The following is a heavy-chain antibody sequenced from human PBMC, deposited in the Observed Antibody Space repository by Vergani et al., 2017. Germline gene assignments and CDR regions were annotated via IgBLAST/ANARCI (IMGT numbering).Heavy chain of an antibody. D-gene: IGHD5-12*01. CDR2: INHSGST. CDR1: GGSFSGYY. J-gene: IGHJ4*02. CDR3: ARRPGWLRPGASYYFDY. Sequence: QVQLQQWGAGLLKPPETLSLTCAVYGGSFSGYYWSWIRQPPGKGLEWIGEINHSGSTNYNPSLKSRVTISVDTSKNQFSLKLSSVTAADTAVYYCARRPGWLRPGASYYFDYWGQGTLVTVSS. V-gene: IGHV4-34*01.